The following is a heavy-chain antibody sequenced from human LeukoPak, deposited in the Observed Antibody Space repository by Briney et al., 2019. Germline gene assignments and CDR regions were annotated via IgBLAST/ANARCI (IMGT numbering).Heavy chain of an antibody. CDR2: ISYDGSNK. J-gene: IGHJ3*02. CDR3: AKEGSDAFDI. CDR1: GFTFSNYG. V-gene: IGHV3-30*18. Sequence: HPGGSLRLSCAASGFTFSNYGMHWVRQAPGKGLEWVAVISYDGSNKYYADSVKGRFTISRDDSKNTLYLQMNSLRAEDTAVYYCAKEGSDAFDIWGQGTMVTVSS.